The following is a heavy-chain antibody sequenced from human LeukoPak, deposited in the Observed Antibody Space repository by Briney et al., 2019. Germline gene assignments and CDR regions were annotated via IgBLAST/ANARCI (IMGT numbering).Heavy chain of an antibody. Sequence: GSLKPFWGGAGFNFRYNWMAWVRPGAGEGMGGVSRINEDGSTTNYADSVKGRSTIFRDNAKNTLYLQMNSLRAEDTAVYYCVRDLGGRSGHWGQGTLVTVSS. CDR2: INEDGSTT. CDR1: GFNFRYNW. J-gene: IGHJ4*02. D-gene: IGHD1-26*01. CDR3: VRDLGGRSGH. V-gene: IGHV3-74*01.